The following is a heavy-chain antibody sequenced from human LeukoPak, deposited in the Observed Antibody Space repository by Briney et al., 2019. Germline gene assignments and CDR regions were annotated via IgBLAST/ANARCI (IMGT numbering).Heavy chain of an antibody. Sequence: ASVKVSCKASGYTFSIYGFSWVRQAPGQGLEWMGWISVYNGNTNYAQKFQGRVTMTTDTSTSTAHMELRSLRSDDTAVYYCARTPFHSSSWSDYWGQGTLVTVSS. J-gene: IGHJ4*02. CDR1: GYTFSIYG. CDR3: ARTPFHSSSWSDY. V-gene: IGHV1-18*01. CDR2: ISVYNGNT. D-gene: IGHD6-13*01.